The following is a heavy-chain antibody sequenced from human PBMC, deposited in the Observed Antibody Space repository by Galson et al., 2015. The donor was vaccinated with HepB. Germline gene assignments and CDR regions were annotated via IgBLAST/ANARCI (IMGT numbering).Heavy chain of an antibody. Sequence: SVKVSCKASGGTFSSYAISWVRQAPGQGLEWMGGIIPIFGTANYAQKFQGRVTITADESTSTAYMELSSLRSEDTAVYYCARVIGVVPAASLYYYYYMDVWGKGTTVTVSS. V-gene: IGHV1-69*13. D-gene: IGHD2-2*01. J-gene: IGHJ6*03. CDR1: GGTFSSYA. CDR3: ARVIGVVPAASLYYYYYMDV. CDR2: IIPIFGTA.